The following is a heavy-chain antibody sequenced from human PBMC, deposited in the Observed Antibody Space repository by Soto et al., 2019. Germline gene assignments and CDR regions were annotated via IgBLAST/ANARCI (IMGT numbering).Heavy chain of an antibody. CDR2: IWYDGSNK. CDR3: ARDSGQYSSSWLDY. D-gene: IGHD6-6*01. Sequence: PGGSLRLSCAASGFTFSSYGMHWVRQAPGKGLEWVAVIWYDGSNKYYADSVKGRFTISRGNSKNTLYLQMNSLRAEDTAVYYCARDSGQYSSSWLDYWGQGTLVTVSS. V-gene: IGHV3-33*01. CDR1: GFTFSSYG. J-gene: IGHJ4*02.